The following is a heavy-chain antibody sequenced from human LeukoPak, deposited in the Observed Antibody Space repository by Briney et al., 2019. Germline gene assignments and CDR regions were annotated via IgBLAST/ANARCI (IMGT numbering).Heavy chain of an antibody. D-gene: IGHD1-26*01. Sequence: PCRYLRLSGAASGFTFSSYAMHWVRQAPGKGLVWVVVISYDGSNKYYAESVKGRFTISRDNSKNTLYLQMNSPRAEDTAVYHCARDKSGSYLYDAFDIWGQGTMVTVSS. CDR3: ARDKSGSYLYDAFDI. CDR1: GFTFSSYA. CDR2: ISYDGSNK. J-gene: IGHJ3*02. V-gene: IGHV3-30-3*01.